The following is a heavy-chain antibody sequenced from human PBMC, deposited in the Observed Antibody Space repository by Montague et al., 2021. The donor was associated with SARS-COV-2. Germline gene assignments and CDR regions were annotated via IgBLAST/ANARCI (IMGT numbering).Heavy chain of an antibody. CDR3: ARLGDILTGYYNWFDS. CDR1: GGSISSSCYY. Sequence: SETLSLTCAVSGGSISSSCYYWGWIRQPPGKGLVGVVSIYCSGSTYYNPSLKIRITISVDTSKNQFSLKLSSVTAADTAEYYCARLGDILTGYYNWFDSWGQGTLVTVSS. V-gene: IGHV4-39*01. D-gene: IGHD3-9*01. CDR2: IYCSGST. J-gene: IGHJ5*01.